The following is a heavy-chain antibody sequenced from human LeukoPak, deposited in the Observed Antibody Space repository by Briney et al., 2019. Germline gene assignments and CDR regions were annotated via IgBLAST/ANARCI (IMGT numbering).Heavy chain of an antibody. Sequence: QPGGSLRLSCAASGFTFSRCWMHWVRQAPGKGLVWVSRINTDGSSTNYADSVKGRFTISRDNSKNTLYLQMNSLRAEDTAVYYCARDMVRGVIRKIFDYWGQGTLVTVSS. J-gene: IGHJ4*02. V-gene: IGHV3-74*01. CDR2: INTDGSST. CDR3: ARDMVRGVIRKIFDY. CDR1: GFTFSRCW. D-gene: IGHD3-10*01.